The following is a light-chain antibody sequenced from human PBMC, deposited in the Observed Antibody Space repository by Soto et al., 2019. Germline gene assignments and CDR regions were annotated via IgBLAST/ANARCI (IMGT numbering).Light chain of an antibody. CDR1: QSVSNF. J-gene: IGKJ1*01. CDR2: DAS. Sequence: EIVLTQSPATLSLSPGERATLSCRSIQSVSNFLAWYQQNPGQAPRLLISDASNRATGIPGRCSGSGPGTDVRLPLSSLEPEHFAVYYCQQRSKWPWTFGQGPKVELQ. CDR3: QQRSKWPWT. V-gene: IGKV3-11*01.